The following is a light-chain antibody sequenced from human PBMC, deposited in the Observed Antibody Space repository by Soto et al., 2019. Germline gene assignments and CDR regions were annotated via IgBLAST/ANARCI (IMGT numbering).Light chain of an antibody. V-gene: IGLV2-23*02. Sequence: QPALTQPASVSGSPGQSITISCTGTSSDVGSYNLVSWYQQHPGKAPKLMIYEVSKRPSGVSNRFSGSKSGNTASLTISGLQAEDEADYYCCSYAGSSTFAYVFGTGTKLTVL. J-gene: IGLJ1*01. CDR1: SSDVGSYNL. CDR3: CSYAGSSTFAYV. CDR2: EVS.